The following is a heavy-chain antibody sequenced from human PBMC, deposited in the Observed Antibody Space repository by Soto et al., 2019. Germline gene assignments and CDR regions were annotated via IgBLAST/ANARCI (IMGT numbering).Heavy chain of an antibody. V-gene: IGHV4-34*01. D-gene: IGHD5-18*01. Sequence: SETLSLTCAVYGGSFSGYYWSWVRQPPGKGLEWIGEINHSGSTNYNPSLKSRVTISVDTSKNQFSLKLSSVTAADTAVYYCASMDTAMASFDYWGQGTLVTVSS. CDR1: GGSFSGYY. J-gene: IGHJ4*02. CDR3: ASMDTAMASFDY. CDR2: INHSGST.